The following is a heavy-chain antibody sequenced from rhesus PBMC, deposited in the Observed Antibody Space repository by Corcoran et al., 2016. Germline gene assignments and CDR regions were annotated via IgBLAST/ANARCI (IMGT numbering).Heavy chain of an antibody. CDR1: GYTFTSYG. CDR2: IKTNTGNP. Sequence: QVQLVQSGAEVKQPGASVKVSCKASGYTFTSYGMNWVQQAHGQRLEWMGWIKTNTGNPTYAQGLKERFTVSMDTSNSTAYLQISSLKAEDAAVYYWARKGYSGGWKMDYWGQGVLVTVSS. V-gene: IGHV7-114*01. D-gene: IGHD6-37*01. J-gene: IGHJ4*01. CDR3: ARKGYSGGWKMDY.